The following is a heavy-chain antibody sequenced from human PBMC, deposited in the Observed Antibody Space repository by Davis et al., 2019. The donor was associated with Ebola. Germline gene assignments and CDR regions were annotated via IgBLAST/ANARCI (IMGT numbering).Heavy chain of an antibody. Sequence: GESLKISCAASGFTFSSYAMSWVRQAPGKGLEWVSSISSSSSYIYYADSVKGRFTISRDNAKNSLYLQMNSLRAEDTAVYYCARDRAAAGTVYYYYMDVWGKGTTVTVSS. CDR3: ARDRAAAGTVYYYYMDV. D-gene: IGHD6-13*01. J-gene: IGHJ6*03. CDR2: ISSSSSYI. CDR1: GFTFSSYA. V-gene: IGHV3-21*01.